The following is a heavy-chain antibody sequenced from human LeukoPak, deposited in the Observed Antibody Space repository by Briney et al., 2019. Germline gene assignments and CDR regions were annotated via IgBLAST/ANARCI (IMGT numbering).Heavy chain of an antibody. CDR1: GFTFSNAW. Sequence: GGSLRLSCAASGFTFSNAWMSWVRQAPGKGLEWVGRIKSKTNGGTTDYAAPVKGRFTISRDDSKNTLYLQMNSLKTEDTAVYYCTTDVAVAGCDAFDIWGQGTMVTVSS. CDR2: IKSKTNGGTT. D-gene: IGHD6-19*01. CDR3: TTDVAVAGCDAFDI. V-gene: IGHV3-15*01. J-gene: IGHJ3*02.